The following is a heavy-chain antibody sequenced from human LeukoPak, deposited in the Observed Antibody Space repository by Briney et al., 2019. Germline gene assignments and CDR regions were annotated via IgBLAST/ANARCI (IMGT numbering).Heavy chain of an antibody. CDR2: MNPNSGNT. CDR3: ARGPQAAARRGRGWFDP. Sequence: GASVKVSCKASGYTFTSYDINWVRRATGQGLEWMGWMNPNSGNTGYAQKFQGRVTITRNTSISTACMELSSLRSEDTAVYYCARGPQAAARRGRGWFDPWGQGTLVTVSS. CDR1: GYTFTSYD. D-gene: IGHD6-6*01. V-gene: IGHV1-8*03. J-gene: IGHJ5*02.